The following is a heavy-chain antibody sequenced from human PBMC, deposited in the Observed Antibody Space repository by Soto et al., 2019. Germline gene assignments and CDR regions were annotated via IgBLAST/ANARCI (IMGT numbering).Heavy chain of an antibody. D-gene: IGHD6-19*01. J-gene: IGHJ4*02. V-gene: IGHV3-23*01. CDR1: GFTFSSYA. CDR2: ISGSGGST. Sequence: GGSLRLSCAASGFTFSSYAMSWVRQAPGKGLEWVSAISGSGGSTYYADSVKGRFTISRDNSKNTLYLQMNSLRAEDTAVYYCANSYPEYSTVHPEYSSGWYRGTLEFDYWGQGTLVTVSS. CDR3: ANSYPEYSTVHPEYSSGWYRGTLEFDY.